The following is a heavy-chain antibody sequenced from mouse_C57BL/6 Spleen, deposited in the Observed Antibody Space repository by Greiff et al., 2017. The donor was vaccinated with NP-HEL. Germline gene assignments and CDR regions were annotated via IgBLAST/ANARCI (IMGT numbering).Heavy chain of an antibody. CDR1: GYAFTNYL. J-gene: IGHJ3*01. D-gene: IGHD2-2*01. Sequence: QVQLQQSGAELVRPGPSVKVSCKASGYAFTNYLIEWVKQRPGQGLEWIGVINPGSGGTNYNEKFKGKATLTADKSSSTAYMQLSSLTSEDSAVYFCARGYDDGFAYWGQGTLVTVSA. V-gene: IGHV1-54*01. CDR3: ARGYDDGFAY. CDR2: INPGSGGT.